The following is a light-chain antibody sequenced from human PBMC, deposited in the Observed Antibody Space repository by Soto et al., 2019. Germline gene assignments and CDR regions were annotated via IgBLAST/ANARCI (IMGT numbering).Light chain of an antibody. CDR1: QSLLHSNGYNY. Sequence: DIVMTESPLSLPVTPGETESISCRSSQSLLHSNGYNYLDWYLQKPGQSPQLLIYLGSNRASGVPDRLSGSGSGTDFTLKISRVEAEDVGVYYCMQPLQSWTFDQGTKVDI. V-gene: IGKV2-28*01. CDR3: MQPLQSWT. J-gene: IGKJ1*01. CDR2: LGS.